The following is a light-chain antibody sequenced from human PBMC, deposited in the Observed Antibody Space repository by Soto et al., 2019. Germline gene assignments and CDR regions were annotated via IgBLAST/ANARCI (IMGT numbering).Light chain of an antibody. CDR2: EVF. CDR3: RSDPGSFVV. V-gene: IGLV2-11*01. J-gene: IGLJ2*01. CDR1: STDVGYYDS. Sequence: QSALTQPRSVSGSPGQSVAISCTGSSTDVGYYDSVSWYQHHPGKAPKLQIYEVFKRPSRVPDRFSGSKSSTTASLTISGLQAEDEGDYFCRSDPGSFVVFGGGTKLPAL.